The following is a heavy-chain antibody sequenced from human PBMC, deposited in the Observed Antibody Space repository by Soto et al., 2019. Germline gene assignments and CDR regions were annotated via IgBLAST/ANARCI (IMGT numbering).Heavy chain of an antibody. CDR2: ISGYDGRT. Sequence: QLVQSGVEVKKPGASVRVSCKASGYTFINYGISWVRQAPGQGLEWMGWISGYDGRTNYAQRFQGXVTMTTDTXXXXXXXXXXXLXSDDTAGXYCARDWEDIRHINCFYXWGQGTL. CDR1: GYTFINYG. V-gene: IGHV1-18*01. J-gene: IGHJ5*02. D-gene: IGHD1-26*01. CDR3: ARDWEDIRHINCFYX.